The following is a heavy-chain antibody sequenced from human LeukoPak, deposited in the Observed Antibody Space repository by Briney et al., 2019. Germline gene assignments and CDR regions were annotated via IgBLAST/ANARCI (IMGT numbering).Heavy chain of an antibody. D-gene: IGHD1-26*01. Sequence: PGRSLRLSCEASGFTFSTFAMIWVRQPPGKGLEWVSRINSGSSTTYADSVKGRFTISRDNAKNTLYLQMNSLRAEDTAVYYCARTTSMSYVGDAFDIWGQGTMVTVSS. CDR2: INSGSST. CDR1: GFTFSTFA. CDR3: ARTTSMSYVGDAFDI. J-gene: IGHJ3*02. V-gene: IGHV3-74*03.